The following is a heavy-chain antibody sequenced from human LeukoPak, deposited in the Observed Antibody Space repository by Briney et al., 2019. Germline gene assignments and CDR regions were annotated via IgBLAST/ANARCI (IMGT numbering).Heavy chain of an antibody. J-gene: IGHJ5*02. D-gene: IGHD3-3*01. Sequence: GGSLRLSCAASGFTFSSYAMHWVRQAPGKGLEWVAVISYDGSNKYYADSVKGRFTISRDNSKNTLYLQMNSLRAEDTAVYYCAKGLGEYYDFWSGPNWFDPWGQGTLVTVSS. CDR2: ISYDGSNK. V-gene: IGHV3-30-3*01. CDR1: GFTFSSYA. CDR3: AKGLGEYYDFWSGPNWFDP.